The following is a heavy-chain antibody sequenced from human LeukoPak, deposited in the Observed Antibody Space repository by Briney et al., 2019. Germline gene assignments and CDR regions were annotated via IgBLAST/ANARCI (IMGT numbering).Heavy chain of an antibody. CDR1: RGSINTGNYY. D-gene: IGHD3-22*01. CDR3: ARNGRGRIYGSNAYLPDY. J-gene: IGHJ4*02. V-gene: IGHV4-30-4*01. Sequence: SETLPLTCTVSRGSINTGNYYWSWIRQPPGKGLEWLGFIHYSGSTDYNPSLKSRVSISIDTSKNQFSLQLSSVTAADTAVYYCARNGRGRIYGSNAYLPDYWGQGTLVTVSS. CDR2: IHYSGST.